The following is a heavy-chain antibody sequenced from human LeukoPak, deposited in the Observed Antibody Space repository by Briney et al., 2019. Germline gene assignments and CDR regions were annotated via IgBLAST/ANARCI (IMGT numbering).Heavy chain of an antibody. Sequence: SETLSLTCTVSGGSISSYYWSWIRQPPGKGLEWIGYIYYSGSTNYNPSLKSRVTISVDTSKNQFSLKLSSVTAADTAVYYCARDSEGGGKYSSSSGLDYWGQGTLVTVSS. CDR3: ARDSEGGGKYSSSSGLDY. D-gene: IGHD6-6*01. CDR2: IYYSGST. V-gene: IGHV4-59*12. J-gene: IGHJ4*02. CDR1: GGSISSYY.